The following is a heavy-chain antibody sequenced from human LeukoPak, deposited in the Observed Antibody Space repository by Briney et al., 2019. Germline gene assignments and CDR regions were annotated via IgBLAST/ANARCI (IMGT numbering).Heavy chain of an antibody. J-gene: IGHJ4*02. CDR3: AKPPSYYYDSSGFVLDY. D-gene: IGHD3-22*01. CDR2: ISGSGSST. V-gene: IGHV3-23*01. Sequence: PGGSLRLSCAASGFTFSSYAMSWVRQAPGKGLEWVSGISGSGSSTYYADSVKGRFTISRDNSKNTLYLQMNSLKAEDTAVYYCAKPPSYYYDSSGFVLDYWGQGALVTVSS. CDR1: GFTFSSYA.